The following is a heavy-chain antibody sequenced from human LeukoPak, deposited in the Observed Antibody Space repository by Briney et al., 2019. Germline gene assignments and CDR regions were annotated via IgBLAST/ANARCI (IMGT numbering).Heavy chain of an antibody. J-gene: IGHJ3*02. CDR1: GYTLTSYG. Sequence: GASVKVSCKASGYTLTSYGISWVRQAPGQGLEWMGWISAYNGNTKYAQKFQGRVTMTIDTSTSTAYMELRSLRSDDTAVYYCARGGLGTTTHAFDIWGQGTMVTVSS. CDR3: ARGGLGTTTHAFDI. V-gene: IGHV1-18*01. CDR2: ISAYNGNT. D-gene: IGHD1-1*01.